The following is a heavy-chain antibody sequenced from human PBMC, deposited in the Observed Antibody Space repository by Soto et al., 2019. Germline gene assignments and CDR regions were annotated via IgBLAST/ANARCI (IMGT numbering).Heavy chain of an antibody. D-gene: IGHD2-15*01. CDR2: IDPSNSYT. CDR1: GYSFNSYW. J-gene: IGHJ6*02. V-gene: IGHV5-10-1*01. Sequence: GESPKISRKGPGYSFNSYWNSWVRQMPGKGLEWMGRIDPSNSYTTYTPSFHCHIAISANKSISSAYLQCRSLKASDAAMYYFAKRAHCCGGICSPCAYYYYYYGMDVWGQGTTVTVSS. CDR3: AKRAHCCGGICSPCAYYYYYYGMDV.